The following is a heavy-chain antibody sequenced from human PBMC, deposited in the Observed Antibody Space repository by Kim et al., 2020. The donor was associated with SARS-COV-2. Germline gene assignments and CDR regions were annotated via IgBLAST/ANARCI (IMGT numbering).Heavy chain of an antibody. Sequence: SETLSLTCAVYGGSFSGYYWSWIRQPPGKGQGWIGEINHSGSTNYNPSLKSQVTISVATSKNQFSLKLSSVTAADTAVYYCARSRPKYCSSNSCRNYYDSSGYPKAFDIWGQGTMVTVSS. CDR3: ARSRPKYCSSNSCRNYYDSSGYPKAFDI. J-gene: IGHJ3*02. CDR1: GGSFSGYY. D-gene: IGHD3-22*01. CDR2: INHSGST. V-gene: IGHV4-34*01.